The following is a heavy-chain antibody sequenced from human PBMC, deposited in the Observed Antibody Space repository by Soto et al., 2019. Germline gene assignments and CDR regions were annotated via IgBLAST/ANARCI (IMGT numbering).Heavy chain of an antibody. Sequence: VQLLETGGGLIQPGGSQRLSCAASDFSVSNNYMTWVRQAPGKGLEWVSVIYSGGNTYYADNVKGRFTISRDSSTNTLYLQMNSLRVEDTAVYYCARGMDGMDVWGQGTTVTVSS. V-gene: IGHV3-53*02. CDR3: ARGMDGMDV. CDR1: DFSVSNNY. CDR2: IYSGGNT. J-gene: IGHJ6*02.